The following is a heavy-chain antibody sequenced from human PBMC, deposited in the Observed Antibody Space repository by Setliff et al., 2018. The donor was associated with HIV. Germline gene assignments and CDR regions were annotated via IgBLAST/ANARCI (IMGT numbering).Heavy chain of an antibody. CDR2: IFYTGST. CDR1: GGSISSSTYY. D-gene: IGHD2-8*01. Sequence: ETLSLTCSVSGGSISSSTYYWGWIRQPPGKGLEWIGDIFYTGSTYYNPSLKSRVAISVDTSENQFSLKLNSVTAADTAVYYCARRGRDGVLIVFATGFDPWGQGTLVTVSS. J-gene: IGHJ5*02. CDR3: ARRGRDGVLIVFATGFDP. V-gene: IGHV4-39*01.